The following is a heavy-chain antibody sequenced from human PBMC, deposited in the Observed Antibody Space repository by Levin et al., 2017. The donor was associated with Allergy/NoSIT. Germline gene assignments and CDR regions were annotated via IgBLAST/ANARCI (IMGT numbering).Heavy chain of an antibody. CDR1: GFTFSSYW. V-gene: IGHV3-7*01. CDR3: ARLDYGDVLLGYYYGMDV. D-gene: IGHD4-17*01. Sequence: GGSLRLSCAASGFTFSSYWMSWVRQAPGKGLEWVANIKQDGSEKYYVDSVKGRFTISRDNAKNSLYLQMNSLRAEDTAVYYCARLDYGDVLLGYYYGMDVWGQGTTVTVSS. CDR2: IKQDGSEK. J-gene: IGHJ6*02.